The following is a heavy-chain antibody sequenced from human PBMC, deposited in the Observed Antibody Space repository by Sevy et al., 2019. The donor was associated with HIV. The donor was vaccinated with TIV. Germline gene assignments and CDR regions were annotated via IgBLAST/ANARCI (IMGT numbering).Heavy chain of an antibody. CDR1: GFTVSSNY. V-gene: IGHV3-53*01. CDR3: ARARGYSYGYHYYYYMDV. D-gene: IGHD5-18*01. Sequence: GGSLRLSCAASGFTVSSNYMSWVRQAPGKGLEWVSVIYSGGSTYYADSVKGRFTISRDNSKNTVYLQMNSLMAEDTAVYYCARARGYSYGYHYYYYMDVWGKGTTVTVSS. CDR2: IYSGGST. J-gene: IGHJ6*03.